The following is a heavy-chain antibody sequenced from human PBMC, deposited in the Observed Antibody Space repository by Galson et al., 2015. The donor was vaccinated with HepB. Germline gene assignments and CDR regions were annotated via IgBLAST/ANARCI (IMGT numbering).Heavy chain of an antibody. J-gene: IGHJ3*02. Sequence: ETLSLTCAVYGGSFSGNYWSWIRQAPGKGLEWIGEINHSGSTNYNPSLKSRVTISVETSKKQFSLKLNSVTAADTAVYYCAGSSFPRAFYIWGQGTMVTVSS. CDR1: GGSFSGNY. CDR2: INHSGST. D-gene: IGHD2-2*01. CDR3: AGSSFPRAFYI. V-gene: IGHV4-34*01.